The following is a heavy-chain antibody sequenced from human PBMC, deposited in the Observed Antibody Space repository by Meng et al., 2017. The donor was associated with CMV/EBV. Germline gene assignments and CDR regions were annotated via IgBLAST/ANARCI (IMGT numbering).Heavy chain of an antibody. D-gene: IGHD3-10*01. V-gene: IGHV1-2*02. CDR1: GYTFIGYY. Sequence: KASGYTFIGYYMHCVRQAPGQGLQWMGWINPNSGGTNYAQKFQGRVTMTRETSISTAYMELRRLRSDDPAVYYCAISMVRGVNRPLDYWGQGTLVTVSS. J-gene: IGHJ4*02. CDR3: AISMVRGVNRPLDY. CDR2: INPNSGGT.